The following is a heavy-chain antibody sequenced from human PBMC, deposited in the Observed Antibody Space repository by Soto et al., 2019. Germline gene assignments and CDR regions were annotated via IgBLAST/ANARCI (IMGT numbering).Heavy chain of an antibody. J-gene: IGHJ4*02. CDR3: ARGGIQLSYAFDY. Sequence: SETLSLTCSVSGTAVINYYCICSRHPAWKCLEHIVRIYTSGSTSYNPSLKSRVTMSMDTSQTQIYLNLTSVTAADTAVYYCARGGIQLSYAFDYWGQGIQVTVSS. CDR1: GTAVINYY. D-gene: IGHD5-18*01. V-gene: IGHV4-4*07. CDR2: IYTSGST.